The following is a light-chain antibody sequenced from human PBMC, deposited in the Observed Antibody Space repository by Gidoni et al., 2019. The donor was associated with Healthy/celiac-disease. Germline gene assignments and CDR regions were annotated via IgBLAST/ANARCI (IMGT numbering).Light chain of an antibody. CDR1: ISDVGSYNL. CDR2: EVS. CDR3: CSYAGSSTFYVV. J-gene: IGLJ2*01. Sequence: QSALPQPSSVSGSPGQSITISCTGTISDVGSYNLVFWYQHHPGKAPKLMIYEVSKRPSGVSNRFSGSKSGNTASLTISGLQAEDEADYYCCSYAGSSTFYVVFGGGTKLTVL. V-gene: IGLV2-23*02.